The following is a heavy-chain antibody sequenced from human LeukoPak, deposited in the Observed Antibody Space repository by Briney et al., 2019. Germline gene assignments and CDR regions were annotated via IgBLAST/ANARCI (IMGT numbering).Heavy chain of an antibody. D-gene: IGHD6-13*01. V-gene: IGHV4-4*07. J-gene: IGHJ4*02. Sequence: SETLSLTCTVSGGSISSYCWSWIRQPAGKGLEWIGRIYTSGSTNYNPSLKSRVTMSVDTSKNQFSLKLSSVTAADTAVYYCAREAYSSPFFDYWGQGTLVTVSS. CDR1: GGSISSYC. CDR2: IYTSGST. CDR3: AREAYSSPFFDY.